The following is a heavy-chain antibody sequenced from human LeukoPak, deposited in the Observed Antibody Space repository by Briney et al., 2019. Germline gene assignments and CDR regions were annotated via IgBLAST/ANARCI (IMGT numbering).Heavy chain of an antibody. Sequence: ASVKVSCKASGYTFAGYYMHWVRQAPGQGLEWMGWINPNSGGTNYAQKFQGRVTMTRDTSISTAYMELSRLRSDDTAVYYCARVPSPTAMGFFFDYWGQGTLVTVSS. V-gene: IGHV1-2*02. CDR3: ARVPSPTAMGFFFDY. CDR1: GYTFAGYY. D-gene: IGHD5-18*01. CDR2: INPNSGGT. J-gene: IGHJ4*02.